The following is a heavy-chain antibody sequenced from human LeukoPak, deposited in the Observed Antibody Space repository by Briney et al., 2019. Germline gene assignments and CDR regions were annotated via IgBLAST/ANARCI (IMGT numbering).Heavy chain of an antibody. CDR3: ARGDVMNFDY. CDR2: IYYSGST. CDR1: GGSISSSSYY. Sequence: KPSETLSLTCTVSGGSISSSSYYWGWIRQPPGKGLEWIGSIYYSGSTYYNPSLKSRVTISADTSKNQFSLKLSSVTAADTAVYYCARGDVMNFDYWGQGTLVTVSS. J-gene: IGHJ4*02. D-gene: IGHD3-16*01. V-gene: IGHV4-39*07.